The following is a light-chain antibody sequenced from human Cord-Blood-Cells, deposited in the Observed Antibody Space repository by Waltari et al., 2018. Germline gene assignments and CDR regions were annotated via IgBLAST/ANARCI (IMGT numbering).Light chain of an antibody. CDR1: QSVSSN. CDR3: QQYNNWPPHT. Sequence: ELVMTQSPATLSVSTGERATLSCRASQSVSSNLAWYQQKPGQAPRLLIYGASTRATGIPARFSGSGSGTEFTLTISSLQSEDFAVYYCQQYNNWPPHTFGQGTKLEIK. V-gene: IGKV3-15*01. J-gene: IGKJ2*01. CDR2: GAS.